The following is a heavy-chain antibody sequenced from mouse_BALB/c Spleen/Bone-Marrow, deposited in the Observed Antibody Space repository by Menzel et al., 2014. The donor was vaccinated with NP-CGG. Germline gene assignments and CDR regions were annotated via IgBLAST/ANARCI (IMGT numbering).Heavy chain of an antibody. J-gene: IGHJ3*01. CDR3: ARRYDYGYGPFAY. D-gene: IGHD1-2*01. CDR1: GFTFSSYT. CDR2: ISNGGGST. V-gene: IGHV5-12-2*01. Sequence: EVQAVESGGGLVQPGGSLRLSCAASGFTFSSYTMSWVRQTPEKRLEWVAYISNGGGSTYYPDTVKGRFTISRDNAKNTLYLQMSSLKSEDTAMYYCARRYDYGYGPFAYWGQGTLVTVSA.